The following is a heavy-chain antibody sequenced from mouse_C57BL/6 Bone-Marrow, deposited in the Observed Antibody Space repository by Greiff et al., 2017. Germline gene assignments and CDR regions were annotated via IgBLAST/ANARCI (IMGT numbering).Heavy chain of an antibody. J-gene: IGHJ3*01. CDR3: TTPYGSSYGWFAY. CDR1: GFNIKDDY. CDR2: IDPENGDT. V-gene: IGHV14-4*01. Sequence: VQLQQSGAELVRPGASVKLSCTASGFNIKDDYMHWVKQRPEQGLEWIGWIDPENGDTEYASKFHGKATITADTSSNTAYLQLSSLTSEDTAVYYCTTPYGSSYGWFAYWGQGTLVTVSA. D-gene: IGHD1-1*01.